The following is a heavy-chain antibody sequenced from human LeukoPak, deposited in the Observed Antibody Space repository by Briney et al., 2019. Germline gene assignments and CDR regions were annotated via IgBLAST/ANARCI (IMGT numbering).Heavy chain of an antibody. J-gene: IGHJ4*02. D-gene: IGHD6-19*01. V-gene: IGHV1-2*02. CDR3: ARAYRSGWYHFDY. CDR1: GYTFTGYY. Sequence: ASVKVSCKASGYTFTGYYMHWVRQAPGQGREWMGWINPNSGGTNYAQKFQGRVTMTRDTSISTAYMELSRLRSDDTAVYYCARAYRSGWYHFDYWGQGTLVTVSS. CDR2: INPNSGGT.